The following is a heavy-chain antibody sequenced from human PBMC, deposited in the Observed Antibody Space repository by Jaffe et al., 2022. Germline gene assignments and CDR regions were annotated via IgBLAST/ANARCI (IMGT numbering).Heavy chain of an antibody. J-gene: IGHJ3*02. V-gene: IGHV3-66*02. CDR2: IYSGGST. CDR1: GFTVSSNY. D-gene: IGHD3-10*01. CDR3: ARLTYYYGSGSPWDAFDI. Sequence: EVQLVESGGGLVQPGGSLRLSCAASGFTVSSNYMSWVRQAPGKGLEWVSVIYSGGSTYYADSVKGRFTISRDNSKNTLYLQMNSLRAEDTAVYYCARLTYYYGSGSPWDAFDIWGQGTMVTVSS.